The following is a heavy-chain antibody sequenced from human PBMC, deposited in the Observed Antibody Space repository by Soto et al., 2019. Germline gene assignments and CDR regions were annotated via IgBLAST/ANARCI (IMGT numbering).Heavy chain of an antibody. CDR2: IWYDGSNK. V-gene: IGHV3-33*01. CDR3: ASSTYGSEPYDAFDI. CDR1: GFTFSSYG. D-gene: IGHD3-10*01. Sequence: QVQLVESGGGVVQPGRSLRLSCAASGFTFSSYGMHWVRQAPGKGLEWVAVIWYDGSNKYYADSVKGRFTIPRDNSKNTLYLQMNSLRAEDTAVYYCASSTYGSEPYDAFDIWCQGTMVTVSS. J-gene: IGHJ3*02.